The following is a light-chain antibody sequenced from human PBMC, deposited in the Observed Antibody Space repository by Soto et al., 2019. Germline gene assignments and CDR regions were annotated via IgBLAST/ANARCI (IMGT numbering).Light chain of an antibody. CDR1: SSNIGAGYD. V-gene: IGLV1-40*01. CDR3: QSYDSSLSGYV. CDR2: GNS. J-gene: IGLJ1*01. Sequence: QSLMTPPTSLSGAPGQRVTISCTGSSSNIGAGYDVHWYQQLPGTAPKLLIYGNSNRPSGVPDRFSGSKSGTSASLAITGLQAEDEADYYCQSYDSSLSGYVFGTGTKVTVL.